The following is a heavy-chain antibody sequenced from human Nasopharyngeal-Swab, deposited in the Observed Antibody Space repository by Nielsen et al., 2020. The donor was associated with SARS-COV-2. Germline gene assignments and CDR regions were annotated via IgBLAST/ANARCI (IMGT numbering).Heavy chain of an antibody. J-gene: IGHJ6*02. V-gene: IGHV4-39*07. CDR3: ARDESWRYYYGMDV. Sequence: SETLSLTCTVSGASISTSSYYWSWIRQPPGKGLEWIGEINHSGSTNYNPSLKSRVTISVDTSKNQFSLKLSSVTAADTAVYYCARDESWRYYYGMDVWGQGTTVTVSS. D-gene: IGHD1-1*01. CDR1: GASISTSSYY. CDR2: INHSGST.